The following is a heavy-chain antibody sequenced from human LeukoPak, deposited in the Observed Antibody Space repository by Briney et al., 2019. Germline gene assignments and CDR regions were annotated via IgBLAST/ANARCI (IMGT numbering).Heavy chain of an antibody. Sequence: ASVTVSCKASGYTLTGYHMHWVRQAPGQGLEWMGWINPRSGGTNYAQSFQGRVTMTRDTSINTAYMELSGLRSDDTAVYYCARGVAAYTYYSDSSCYDWGQGTLLTVSS. CDR1: GYTLTGYH. D-gene: IGHD3-22*01. J-gene: IGHJ4*02. CDR2: INPRSGGT. V-gene: IGHV1-2*02. CDR3: ARGVAAYTYYSDSSCYD.